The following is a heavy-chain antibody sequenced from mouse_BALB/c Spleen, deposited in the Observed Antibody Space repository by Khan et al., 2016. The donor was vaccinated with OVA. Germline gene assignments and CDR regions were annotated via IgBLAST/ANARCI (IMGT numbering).Heavy chain of an antibody. CDR2: ISYSGVT. CDR3: ARGNYYGYYFDY. J-gene: IGHJ2*01. Sequence: EVQLQESGPGLVKPSQSLSLICTVTGYSITSGYAWNWIRQFPGNKLEWMGYISYSGVTSYTPSLKSRISITRDTSKNQFFLQLTSVTTEDTATYYCARGNYYGYYFDYWGQGTTLTVSS. D-gene: IGHD1-1*01. CDR1: GYSITSGYA. V-gene: IGHV3-2*02.